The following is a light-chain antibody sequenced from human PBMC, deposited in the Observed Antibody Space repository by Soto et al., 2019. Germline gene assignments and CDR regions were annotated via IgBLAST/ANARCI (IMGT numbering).Light chain of an antibody. CDR3: SSYAGDTTSDVV. V-gene: IGLV2-23*01. CDR2: EGS. CDR1: SSDVGSYNL. Sequence: QSALTQPASVSGSPGQSITISCTGTSSDVGSYNLVSWYQQHPGKAPKLLIYEGSKRPSGVSNRFSGSKSGSTASLTVSGLQAEDEADYYCSSYAGDTTSDVVFGGGIKLTVL. J-gene: IGLJ2*01.